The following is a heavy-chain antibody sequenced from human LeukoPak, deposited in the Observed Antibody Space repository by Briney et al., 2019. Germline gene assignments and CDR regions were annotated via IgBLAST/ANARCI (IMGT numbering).Heavy chain of an antibody. CDR2: INDDGSAT. CDR1: GFTFSNYW. J-gene: IGHJ4*02. CDR3: AREILAPGKTHDY. V-gene: IGHV3-74*01. Sequence: GGSLRLSCAASGFTFSNYWMHWVRQVPGKGLVWVSRINDDGSATFYADSVKGRFTVSRDNAKNTLFLQINSLRAEDTAVYYCAREILAPGKTHDYWGQGTLVTVSS.